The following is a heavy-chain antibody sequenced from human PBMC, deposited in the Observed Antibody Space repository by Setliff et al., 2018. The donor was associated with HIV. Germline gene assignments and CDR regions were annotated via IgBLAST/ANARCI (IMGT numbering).Heavy chain of an antibody. J-gene: IGHJ4*02. CDR3: ARDQVYLHQLLFDY. CDR2: INPSGGST. D-gene: IGHD2-2*01. V-gene: IGHV1-46*01. Sequence: ASVKVSCQPSGYTFTSYYMHWVRQAPGQGSGWMGIINPSGGSTSYAQKFQGRVTMTRDTSTSTVYMELSSLSSEDTAVYYRARDQVYLHQLLFDYWGQGTLVTVSS. CDR1: GYTFTSYY.